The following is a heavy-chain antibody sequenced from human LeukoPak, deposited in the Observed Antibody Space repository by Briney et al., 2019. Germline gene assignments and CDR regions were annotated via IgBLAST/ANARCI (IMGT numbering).Heavy chain of an antibody. CDR1: GFTFSSYE. CDR2: ISSSGSTI. V-gene: IGHV3-48*03. CDR3: ACSSDYGDYDY. J-gene: IGHJ4*02. Sequence: GGTLRLSCAASGFTFSSYEMNWVRQAPGQGLEWVSYISSSGSTIYYADSVKGRFTISRDNAKNSLYLQMNSLRAEDTAVYYCACSSDYGDYDYWRQGTLVTVSS. D-gene: IGHD4-17*01.